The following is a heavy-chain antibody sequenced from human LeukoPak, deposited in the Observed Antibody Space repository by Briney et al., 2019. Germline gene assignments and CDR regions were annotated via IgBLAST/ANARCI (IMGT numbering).Heavy chain of an antibody. CDR3: ARDPSSSWYGYNWFDP. J-gene: IGHJ5*02. Sequence: ASVKVSCKASGYTFTGYYMHWVRQAPGQGLEWMGWINPNSGGTNYAQKFQGRVTMTRDTSISTAYMELSRLRSDDTAVYYCARDPSSSWYGYNWFDPWGQGTLVTVSS. V-gene: IGHV1-2*02. CDR1: GYTFTGYY. CDR2: INPNSGGT. D-gene: IGHD6-13*01.